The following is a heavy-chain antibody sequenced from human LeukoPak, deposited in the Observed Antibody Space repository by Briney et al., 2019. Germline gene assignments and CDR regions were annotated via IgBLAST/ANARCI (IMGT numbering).Heavy chain of an antibody. CDR2: IYYSGST. V-gene: IGHV4-59*08. CDR3: ARGVYSGYDLRWYYYDSSGYYYPSYYMDV. J-gene: IGHJ6*03. CDR1: GGSVSSYY. Sequence: PSETLSLTCTVSGGSVSSYYWNWIRQPPGKGLEWIGYIYYSGSTNYNPSLKSRVTISVDTSKNQFSLNLRSVTAADTAVYYCARGVYSGYDLRWYYYDSSGYYYPSYYMDVWGKGTTVTVSS. D-gene: IGHD3-22*01.